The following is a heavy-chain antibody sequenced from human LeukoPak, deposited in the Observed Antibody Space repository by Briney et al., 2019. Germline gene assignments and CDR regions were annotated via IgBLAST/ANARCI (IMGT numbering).Heavy chain of an antibody. CDR2: INVHKGNT. J-gene: IGHJ4*02. CDR3: AREEYLSGSYVDD. D-gene: IGHD3-10*01. Sequence: ASVKVSCKDSGNIFNTYGFSWVRQAPGQGLEWIGWINVHKGNTNYAQKFQDRVTMTADTSTSTVYMELRSLTSDDTAVYYCAREEYLSGSYVDDWGQGTLVTVSS. CDR1: GNIFNTYG. V-gene: IGHV1-18*01.